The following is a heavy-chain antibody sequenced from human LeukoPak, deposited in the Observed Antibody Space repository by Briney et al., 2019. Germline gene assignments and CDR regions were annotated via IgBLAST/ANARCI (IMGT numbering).Heavy chain of an antibody. V-gene: IGHV3-30*04. Sequence: GGSLRLSCAASGFTLSTYAMHWVRQAPGKGLECVAVISYDGSNKYYANSVKGRFTISRDNSKNTLYLQMNSLRPEDTAVYYCARVSGNYQFDYWGQGTLVTVSS. D-gene: IGHD1-26*01. CDR1: GFTLSTYA. CDR3: ARVSGNYQFDY. CDR2: ISYDGSNK. J-gene: IGHJ4*02.